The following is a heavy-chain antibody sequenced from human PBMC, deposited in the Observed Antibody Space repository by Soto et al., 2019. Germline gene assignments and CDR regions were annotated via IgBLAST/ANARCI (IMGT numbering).Heavy chain of an antibody. CDR1: GGSISSSSYY. CDR3: ARQTSHYDFWSGQNWFDP. J-gene: IGHJ5*02. D-gene: IGHD3-3*01. V-gene: IGHV4-39*01. Sequence: PSETLSLTCTVSGGSISSSSYYWGWIRQPPGKGLEWIGRIYYSGSTYYNPSLKSRVTISVDTSKNQFSLKLSSVTAADTAVYYYARQTSHYDFWSGQNWFDPWGQGTLVTVSS. CDR2: IYYSGST.